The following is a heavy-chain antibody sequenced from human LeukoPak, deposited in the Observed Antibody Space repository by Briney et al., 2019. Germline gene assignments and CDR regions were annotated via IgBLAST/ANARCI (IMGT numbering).Heavy chain of an antibody. CDR2: INPNSGDT. Sequence: ASVTVSCKASGYTFTGYYMHWVRQAPGQGLEWMGWINPNSGDTYYAQKFQGRVTMTRDTSISTAYMELSSLRSDDTAMYYCARTSSTTVVTSHWGQGTLVTVSS. D-gene: IGHD4-23*01. V-gene: IGHV1-2*02. J-gene: IGHJ4*02. CDR1: GYTFTGYY. CDR3: ARTSSTTVVTSH.